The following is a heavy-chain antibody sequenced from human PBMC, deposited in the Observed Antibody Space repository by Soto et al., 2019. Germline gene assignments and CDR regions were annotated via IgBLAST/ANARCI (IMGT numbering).Heavy chain of an antibody. D-gene: IGHD3-22*01. CDR2: IDPSDSQT. J-gene: IGHJ4*02. CDR1: GYSFAGYW. V-gene: IGHV5-10-1*01. CDR3: ARQIYDSDTGPNFQYYFDS. Sequence: GQSLKISCKGSGYSFAGYWITWVRQKPGKGLEWMGRIDPSDSQTYYSPSFRGHVTISVTKSITTVFLQWSSLRASDTAMYYCARQIYDSDTGPNFQYYFDSWGQGTPVTVS.